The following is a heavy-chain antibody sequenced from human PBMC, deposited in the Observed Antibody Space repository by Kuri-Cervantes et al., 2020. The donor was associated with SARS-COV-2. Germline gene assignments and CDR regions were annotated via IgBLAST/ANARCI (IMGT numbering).Heavy chain of an antibody. CDR2: IYYSGST. D-gene: IGHD3-3*01. J-gene: IGHJ4*02. CDR1: GFTFSSYW. V-gene: IGHV4-59*12. Sequence: SCAASGFTFSSYWMSWVRQAPGKGLEWIGYIYYSGSTNYNPSLKSRVTISVDTSKNQFSLKLSSVTAADTAVYYCARGTGSYYDFWSGSNFDYWGQGTLVTVSS. CDR3: ARGTGSYYDFWSGSNFDY.